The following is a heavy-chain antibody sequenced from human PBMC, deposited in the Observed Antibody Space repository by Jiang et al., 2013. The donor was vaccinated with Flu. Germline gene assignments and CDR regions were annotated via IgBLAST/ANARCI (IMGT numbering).Heavy chain of an antibody. CDR2: IYYSGST. Sequence: SGSGLVKPSETLSLTCTVSGGSISSSIYYWGWIRQPPGKGLEWIGSIYYSGSTYYNPSLKGRVTISVDTSKNQSSLKLSSVTAADTAVYYCARHYPQRLGGGYDKFDYWGQGTLVTVSS. CDR3: ARHYPQRLGGGYDKFDY. V-gene: IGHV4-39*01. CDR1: GGSISSSIYY. J-gene: IGHJ4*02. D-gene: IGHD5-12*01.